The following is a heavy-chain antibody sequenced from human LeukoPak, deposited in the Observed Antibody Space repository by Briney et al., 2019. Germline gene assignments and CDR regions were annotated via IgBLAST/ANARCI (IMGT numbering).Heavy chain of an antibody. J-gene: IGHJ4*02. CDR1: GFTFSSYW. Sequence: GGSLRLSCAASGFTFSSYWMSWVRQAPGKGLEWVAHIKQDGNEKYYVDSVKGRFTISRDNAKNSLFLQMNSLRDEDTAVYYCAREPAYSGSYYCCNPSDSWGQGTLVTVSS. D-gene: IGHD1-26*01. V-gene: IGHV3-7*01. CDR3: AREPAYSGSYYCCNPSDS. CDR2: IKQDGNEK.